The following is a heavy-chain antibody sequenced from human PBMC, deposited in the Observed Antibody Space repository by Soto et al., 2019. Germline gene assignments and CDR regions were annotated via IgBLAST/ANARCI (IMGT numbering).Heavy chain of an antibody. CDR1: GGSFSGYY. CDR2: INHSGST. J-gene: IGHJ5*02. D-gene: IGHD3-9*01. V-gene: IGHV4-34*01. Sequence: SETLSLTCAVYGGSFSGYYWSWIRQPPGKGLEWIGEINHSGSTNYNPSLKSRVTISVDTSKNQFSLKLSSVTAADTAVYYCARNWYYDILTGYPTGFDPWGQGTLVTVSS. CDR3: ARNWYYDILTGYPTGFDP.